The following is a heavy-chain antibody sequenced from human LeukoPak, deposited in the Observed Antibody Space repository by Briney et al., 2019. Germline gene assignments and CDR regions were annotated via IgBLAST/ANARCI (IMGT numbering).Heavy chain of an antibody. CDR3: ARDLTQLALFDY. D-gene: IGHD6-13*01. CDR2: IWYDGSNK. Sequence: GGSLRLSCAASGFTFSNYGMHWVRQAPGKGLEWVAVIWYDGSNKYYADSAKGRFTLSRDNSKNTLFLQMNSLRPEDTAVYFCARDLTQLALFDYWGQGTLVTVSS. V-gene: IGHV3-33*02. J-gene: IGHJ4*02. CDR1: GFTFSNYG.